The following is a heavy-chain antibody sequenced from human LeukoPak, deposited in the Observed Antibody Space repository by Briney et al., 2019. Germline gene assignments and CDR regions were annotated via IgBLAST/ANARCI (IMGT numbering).Heavy chain of an antibody. V-gene: IGHV3-33*01. CDR3: ARHVIYNGMDV. D-gene: IGHD2-21*01. CDR2: IWYDGSNK. J-gene: IGHJ6*02. Sequence: GRSLRLSCAASGFTFSSYGMHWVRQAPGKGLEWVAVIWYDGSNKYYADSVKGRFTISRDNSKNTLYLQMNSLRAEDTAVYYCARHVIYNGMDVWGQGTTVTVSS. CDR1: GFTFSSYG.